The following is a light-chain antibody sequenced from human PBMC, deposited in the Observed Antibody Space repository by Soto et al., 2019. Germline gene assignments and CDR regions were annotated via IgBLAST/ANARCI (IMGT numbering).Light chain of an antibody. CDR2: EVS. V-gene: IGLV2-14*01. J-gene: IGLJ3*02. CDR1: NSDVGGYNY. Sequence: QSVLTQPASVSGSPGQSITISCTGTNSDVGGYNYVSWYQQHPGKAPKLIIYEVSNRPSGVSNRFSGSKSGNTASLTISGLQAEDEADYHCSSYRRSSTPWVFGGGTKLTVL. CDR3: SSYRRSSTPWV.